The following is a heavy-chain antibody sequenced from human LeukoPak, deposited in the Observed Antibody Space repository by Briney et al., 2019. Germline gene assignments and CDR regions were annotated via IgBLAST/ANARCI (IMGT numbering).Heavy chain of an antibody. Sequence: GGSLRLSCAASGFTFSSYGMHWVRQAPGKGLEWVAVISYDGSNKYYADSVKGRFTISRDNSKNTLYLQMNSLRAEDTAVYYCAKNGGYPYYFDYWGQGTLVTVSS. J-gene: IGHJ4*02. CDR1: GFTFSSYG. D-gene: IGHD3-22*01. CDR2: ISYDGSNK. V-gene: IGHV3-30*18. CDR3: AKNGGYPYYFDY.